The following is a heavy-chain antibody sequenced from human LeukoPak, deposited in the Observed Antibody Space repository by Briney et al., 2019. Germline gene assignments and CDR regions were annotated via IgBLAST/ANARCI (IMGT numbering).Heavy chain of an antibody. CDR3: AKDRQWLVTEYFDY. CDR1: GFTFSSYG. V-gene: IGHV3-30*02. D-gene: IGHD6-19*01. J-gene: IGHJ4*02. CDR2: IRYDGSNK. Sequence: GGSLRLSRAASGFTFSSYGMHWVRQAPGKGLEWVAFIRYDGSNKYYADSVKGRFTISRDNSKNTLYLQMNSLRAEDTAVYYCAKDRQWLVTEYFDYWGQGTLVTVSS.